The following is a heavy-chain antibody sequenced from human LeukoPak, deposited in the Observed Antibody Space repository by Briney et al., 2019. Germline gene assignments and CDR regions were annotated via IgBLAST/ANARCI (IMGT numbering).Heavy chain of an antibody. J-gene: IGHJ5*02. Sequence: PSETLSLTCTVSGGSISSGGYYWSWIRQHPGKGLEWIGYIYYSGSTYYNPSLKSRVIISVDTSKNQFSLKLSSVTAADTAVYYCARRGLGNWFDPWGQGTLVTVSS. CDR2: IYYSGST. CDR3: ARRGLGNWFDP. V-gene: IGHV4-31*03. D-gene: IGHD6-19*01. CDR1: GGSISSGGYY.